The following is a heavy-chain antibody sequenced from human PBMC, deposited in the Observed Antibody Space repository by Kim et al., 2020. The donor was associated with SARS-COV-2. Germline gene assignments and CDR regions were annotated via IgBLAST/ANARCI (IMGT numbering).Heavy chain of an antibody. CDR3: ARASFFYESSGYHFDY. CDR1: GGTFSSYA. CDR2: ITPILGIA. D-gene: IGHD3-22*01. Sequence: SVKVSCKASGGTFSSYAINWVRQAPGQGLEWMGRITPILGIANYAQKFQGRVTITADKSTSTAYMELSSLRSEDTAVYYCARASFFYESSGYHFDYWGQ. V-gene: IGHV1-69*04. J-gene: IGHJ4*02.